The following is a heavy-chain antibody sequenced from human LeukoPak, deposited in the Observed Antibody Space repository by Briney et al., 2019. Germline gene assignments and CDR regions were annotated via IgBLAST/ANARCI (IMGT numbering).Heavy chain of an antibody. J-gene: IGHJ6*03. Sequence: GGSLRLSCAASGFIFGSYGMHWVRQAPGKGLEWVAFIRYDGSNKYYADSVKGRFTISRDNSKNTLYLQMNSLRAEDTAVYYCARDPADYVWGSPYMDVWGKGTTVTVSS. CDR3: ARDPADYVWGSPYMDV. CDR1: GFIFGSYG. CDR2: IRYDGSNK. V-gene: IGHV3-30*02. D-gene: IGHD3-16*01.